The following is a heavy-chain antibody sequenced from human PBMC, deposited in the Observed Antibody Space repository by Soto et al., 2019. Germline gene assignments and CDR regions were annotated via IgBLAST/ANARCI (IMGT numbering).Heavy chain of an antibody. V-gene: IGHV4-59*01. Sequence: AETLSLTCTVSGGSISSYYWSWIRQPPGKGLEWIGYIYYSGSTNYNPSLKSRVTISVDTSKSQFSLKLSSVTAADPAVYYCARERVVPAAMLILGAFDIWGQGTMVTVS. D-gene: IGHD2-2*01. CDR3: ARERVVPAAMLILGAFDI. CDR2: IYYSGST. J-gene: IGHJ3*02. CDR1: GGSISSYY.